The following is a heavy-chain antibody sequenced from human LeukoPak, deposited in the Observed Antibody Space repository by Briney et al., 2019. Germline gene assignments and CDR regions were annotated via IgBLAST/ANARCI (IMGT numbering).Heavy chain of an antibody. V-gene: IGHV3-23*01. CDR1: GFTFTSYA. D-gene: IGHD5-24*01. CDR2: ISGSAVTT. J-gene: IGHJ4*02. CDR3: ARRDGYNLLDY. Sequence: RGSLRLSCAASGFTFTSYAMSWVRQAPGKGLEWVSAISGSAVTTYYADSVKGRFTISRDNSKNTLYLQMNSLRAEDTAVYYCARRDGYNLLDYWGQGTLVTVSS.